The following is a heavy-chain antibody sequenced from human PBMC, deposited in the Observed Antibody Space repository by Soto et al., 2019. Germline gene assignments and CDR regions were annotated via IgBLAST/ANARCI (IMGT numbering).Heavy chain of an antibody. J-gene: IGHJ6*02. CDR1: GGSISSGGYY. CDR3: ARFWRGPAAIYYYYGMDV. Sequence: SETLSLTCTVSGGSISSGGYYWSWIRQHPGKGLERIGYIYYSGSTYYNPSLKSRVTISVDTSKNQFSLKLSSVIAADTALYYFARFWRGPAAIYYYYGMDVWGQGTTVTVSS. D-gene: IGHD2-2*01. V-gene: IGHV4-31*03. CDR2: IYYSGST.